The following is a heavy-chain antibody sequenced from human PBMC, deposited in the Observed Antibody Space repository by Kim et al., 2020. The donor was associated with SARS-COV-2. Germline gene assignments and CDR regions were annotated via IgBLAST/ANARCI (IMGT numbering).Heavy chain of an antibody. D-gene: IGHD6-13*01. V-gene: IGHV4-39*01. Sequence: NPSLKSRVTISVDTSKNQFSQKLSSVTAADTAVYYCARRGASSSWYYFDYWGQGTLVTVSS. J-gene: IGHJ4*02. CDR3: ARRGASSSWYYFDY.